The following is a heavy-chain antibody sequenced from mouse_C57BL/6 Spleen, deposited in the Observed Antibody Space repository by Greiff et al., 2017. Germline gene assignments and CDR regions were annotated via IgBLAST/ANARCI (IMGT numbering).Heavy chain of an antibody. CDR2: IRNKANGYTT. J-gene: IGHJ2*01. CDR3: ARWYSSSDYFDY. D-gene: IGHD1-1*01. Sequence: DVHLVESGGGLVQPGGSLSLSCAASGFTFTDYYMSWVRQPPGKALEWLGFIRNKANGYTTEYSASVKGRFTISRDNSQSILYLQMNALRAEDSATYYCARWYSSSDYFDYWGQGTTLTVSS. V-gene: IGHV7-3*01. CDR1: GFTFTDYY.